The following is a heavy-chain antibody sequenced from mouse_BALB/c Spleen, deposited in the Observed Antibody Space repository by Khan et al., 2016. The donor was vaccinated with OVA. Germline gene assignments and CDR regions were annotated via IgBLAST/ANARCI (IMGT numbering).Heavy chain of an antibody. V-gene: IGHV1-76*01. Sequence: QVQLQQSGAELVRPGASVKLSCKTSGYTFTTYWIHWVKQRSGQGLEWIARIYPGTNNTYYNEKLKDKATLTADKSSSTVYMQLTSLKSEDSAVCVCASGEDLYYFDYWGQGTTLTVSS. CDR2: IYPGTNNT. CDR3: ASGEDLYYFDY. J-gene: IGHJ2*01. CDR1: GYTFTTYW.